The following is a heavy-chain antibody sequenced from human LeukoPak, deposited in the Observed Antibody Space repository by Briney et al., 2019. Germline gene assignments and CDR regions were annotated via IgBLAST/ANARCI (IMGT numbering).Heavy chain of an antibody. CDR2: ISAYNGNT. V-gene: IGHV1-18*01. D-gene: IGHD6-13*01. J-gene: IGHJ4*02. CDR1: GYTFTSYG. CDR3: ARDGGVAAAALDY. Sequence: VASVTVSCKASGYTFTSYGISWGRQAPGQGGEGRGWISAYNGNTNYAQKLPGRVTMTTDTSTRTAYMELRSLRSDDTAVYYCARDGGVAAAALDYWGQGTLVTVSS.